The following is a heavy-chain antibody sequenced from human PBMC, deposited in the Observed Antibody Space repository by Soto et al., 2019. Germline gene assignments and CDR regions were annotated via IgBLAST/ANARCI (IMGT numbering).Heavy chain of an antibody. D-gene: IGHD6-6*01. J-gene: IGHJ4*02. V-gene: IGHV1-8*01. CDR3: ARVSSIAARRSFDS. Sequence: QVQLVQSGAEVKKPGASMKVSCKASGYTFTIHDIHWVRQAPGLVLEWMAWLNPHSGKTSYAQKFQGRITMTGHDSTSTAYMELSSLRSEDTAMYYCARVSSIAARRSFDSWGQGTLVTVSS. CDR2: LNPHSGKT. CDR1: GYTFTIHD.